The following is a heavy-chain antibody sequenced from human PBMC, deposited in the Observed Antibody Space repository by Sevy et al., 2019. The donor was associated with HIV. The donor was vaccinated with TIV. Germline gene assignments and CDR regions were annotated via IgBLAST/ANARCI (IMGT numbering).Heavy chain of an antibody. CDR3: TTDLEYQLERYYFNY. V-gene: IGHV3-15*01. J-gene: IGHJ4*02. D-gene: IGHD2-2*01. Sequence: GGSLRLSCAASEFIFTNAWMSWVRPAPGKGLEWVGRIKSKTNGGTTDYAAPVEGRFTISRDDSKKTLYRQMNSLKTEDTAVYYCTTDLEYQLERYYFNYWGQGTLVTVSS. CDR2: IKSKTNGGTT. CDR1: EFIFTNAW.